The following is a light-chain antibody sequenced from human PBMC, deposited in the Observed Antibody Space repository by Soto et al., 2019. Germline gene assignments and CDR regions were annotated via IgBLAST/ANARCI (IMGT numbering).Light chain of an antibody. V-gene: IGLV2-14*03. CDR2: DVS. Sequence: QSALTQPASVSGSPGQSITISCTGTSSDIGGYNYVSWYQQLPGKVPKLIIYDVSNRPSRGSDRFSGSKSGNAASLTISGLQAEDEADYYCSSYTRTSTLYVFGTGTKLTVL. J-gene: IGLJ1*01. CDR3: SSYTRTSTLYV. CDR1: SSDIGGYNY.